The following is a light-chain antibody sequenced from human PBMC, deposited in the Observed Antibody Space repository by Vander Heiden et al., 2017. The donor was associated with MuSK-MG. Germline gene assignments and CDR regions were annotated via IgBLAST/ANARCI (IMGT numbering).Light chain of an antibody. V-gene: IGLV1-44*01. Sequence: QSVLTQPPSASGTPGQRVSISCSGSRSNIGVNVVNWYQHLPGSAPKLLIYSNNERPSGVPDRFSGSKSGTSASLAFSGLQSEDEADYYCAAWDDSLNGAVFGGGTKLTVL. J-gene: IGLJ2*01. CDR2: SNN. CDR3: AAWDDSLNGAV. CDR1: RSNIGVNV.